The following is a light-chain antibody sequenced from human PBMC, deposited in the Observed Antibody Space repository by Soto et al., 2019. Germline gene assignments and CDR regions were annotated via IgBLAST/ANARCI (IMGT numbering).Light chain of an antibody. V-gene: IGLV2-14*01. CDR2: EVS. J-gene: IGLJ1*01. Sequence: QSVLTQPASVSGSPGQSITISCTGTSNDVGGYNYVSWCQQHPGKAPKLMIYEVSNRPSGVSNRFSGSKSGNTASLTISGLQAEDEADYHCSSYTITNTYVFGTGTKVTV. CDR1: SNDVGGYNY. CDR3: SSYTITNTYV.